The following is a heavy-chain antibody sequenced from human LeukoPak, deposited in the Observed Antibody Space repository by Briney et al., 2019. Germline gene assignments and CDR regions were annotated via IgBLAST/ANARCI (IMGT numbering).Heavy chain of an antibody. J-gene: IGHJ3*02. CDR3: AKLLTGPDYHDAFDI. CDR1: GFTFSNYD. D-gene: IGHD4-11*01. V-gene: IGHV3-30*02. Sequence: GGSLRLSCAASGFTFSNYDIYWVRQAPGKGLEWVAFIHYDVNNKYYADSVKGRITISRDNSKNTVYLQMNSLRAEDTAVYYCAKLLTGPDYHDAFDIWGQGTMVTVSS. CDR2: IHYDVNNK.